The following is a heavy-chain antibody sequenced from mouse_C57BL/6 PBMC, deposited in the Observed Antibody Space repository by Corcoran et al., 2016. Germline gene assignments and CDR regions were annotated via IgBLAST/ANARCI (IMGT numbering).Heavy chain of an antibody. J-gene: IGHJ2*01. CDR1: GYTFTDYY. CDR3: ARFTVEYFDY. Sequence: EVQLQQSGPELVKPGASVKISCKASGYTFTDYYMNWVKQSHGKSLEWSGDINPNNGGTSYNQKFKGKATLTVDKSSSTAYMELRSLTSEDSAVYYCARFTVEYFDYLGQGTTLTVSS. D-gene: IGHD1-1*01. V-gene: IGHV1-26*01. CDR2: INPNNGGT.